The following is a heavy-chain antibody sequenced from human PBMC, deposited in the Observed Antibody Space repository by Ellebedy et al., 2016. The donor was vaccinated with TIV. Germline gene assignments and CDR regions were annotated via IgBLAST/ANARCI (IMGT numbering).Heavy chain of an antibody. Sequence: AASVKVSCKASGYTFTSYDINWVRQATGRGLEWMGWMNPNSGNTGYAQKFQGRVTMTRNTSISTAYLELSSLRSEDTAVYYCATAGNYGKKGYFDYWGQGTLVTVSS. CDR2: MNPNSGNT. CDR1: GYTFTSYD. V-gene: IGHV1-8*01. CDR3: ATAGNYGKKGYFDY. D-gene: IGHD1-7*01. J-gene: IGHJ4*02.